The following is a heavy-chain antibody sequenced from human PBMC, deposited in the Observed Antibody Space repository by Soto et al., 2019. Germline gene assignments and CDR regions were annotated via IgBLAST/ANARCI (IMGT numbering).Heavy chain of an antibody. J-gene: IGHJ3*02. Sequence: QVQLVQSGAEVKKPGASVKVSCKASGYIFSTYAMHWVRQAPGQRLEWMGWINIGTGNTKSSQQFQGRVTITRDTSANTAYMELSSLRFEDTAIYYCARVGPKPWLVRATSFDIWGQGTMVTVSS. CDR1: GYIFSTYA. CDR3: ARVGPKPWLVRATSFDI. CDR2: INIGTGNT. D-gene: IGHD6-19*01. V-gene: IGHV1-3*04.